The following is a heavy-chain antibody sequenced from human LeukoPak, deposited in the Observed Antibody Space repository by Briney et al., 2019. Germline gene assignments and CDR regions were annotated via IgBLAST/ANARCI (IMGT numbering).Heavy chain of an antibody. CDR1: GFTFSSYE. V-gene: IGHV3-48*03. J-gene: IGHJ4*03. D-gene: IGHD5-12*01. CDR2: ISSSGSTI. Sequence: GGSLRLSCAASGFTFSSYEMNWVRQAPGKGLEWVSYISSSGSTIYYADSVKGRFTISRDNAKNSLYLQMNSLRAEDTAVYYCARDFGGYDFCFDYWGQGTMVTVSS. CDR3: ARDFGGYDFCFDY.